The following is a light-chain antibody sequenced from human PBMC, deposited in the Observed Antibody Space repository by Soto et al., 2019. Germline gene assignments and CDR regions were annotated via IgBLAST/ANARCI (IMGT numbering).Light chain of an antibody. CDR3: LLYYGGALGV. CDR1: PGAVTSGHF. Sequence: QAVVTQAPSLTVSPGGTVPLTCASSPGAVTSGHFPHWVQQKPGQVPKSLIYSTSDKHSWTPARFSGSLLGGKAALTLSSVQPEDEAEYYCLLYYGGALGVFGGGTKLTVL. V-gene: IGLV7-43*01. J-gene: IGLJ2*01. CDR2: STS.